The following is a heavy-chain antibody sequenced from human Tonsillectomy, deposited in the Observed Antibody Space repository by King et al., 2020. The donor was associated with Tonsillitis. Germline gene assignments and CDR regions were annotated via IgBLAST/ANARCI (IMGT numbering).Heavy chain of an antibody. Sequence: VQLVQSGAEVKKPGESLRISCKGSGYSFTSYWISWVRQMPGEGLEWMGRIDSSDSYTNYSPSFQGHVTLSADKSISTAYLQWSSLKASDTAMYYCARRVLSYDILTGATFYYMDVWGKGTTVTVSS. CDR1: GYSFTSYW. CDR3: ARRVLSYDILTGATFYYMDV. D-gene: IGHD3-9*01. V-gene: IGHV5-10-1*03. J-gene: IGHJ6*03. CDR2: IDSSDSYT.